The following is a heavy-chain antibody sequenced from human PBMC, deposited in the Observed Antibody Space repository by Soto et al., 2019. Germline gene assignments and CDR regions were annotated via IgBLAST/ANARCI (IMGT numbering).Heavy chain of an antibody. CDR1: GFTFSSYA. J-gene: IGHJ6*02. CDR3: AKDAYYDLSTGTGYYYYGLDV. Sequence: GGSLRLSCAASGFTFSSYAMTWLRQSPGKGLEWVSVISATGDTIYYADSVEGRFTISRDNSNSTLFLQMDRLTADDTAVYFCAKDAYYDLSTGTGYYYYGLDVWGQGTTVTVSS. CDR2: ISATGDTI. D-gene: IGHD3-9*01. V-gene: IGHV3-23*01.